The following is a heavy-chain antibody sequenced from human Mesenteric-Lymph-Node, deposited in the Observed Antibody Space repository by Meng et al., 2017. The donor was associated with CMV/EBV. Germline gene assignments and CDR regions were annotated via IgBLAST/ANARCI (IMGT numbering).Heavy chain of an antibody. V-gene: IGHV3-30*02. CDR1: GFIFNTYW. D-gene: IGHD2-15*01. Sequence: GESLKISCVASGFIFNTYWMYWVRQAPGKGLEWVTFIQHDGTNKYYADSVKGRFTISRDNSKNTLYLQMNSLRPEDTAVYYCTRSYYSGFFDYWGQGTLVTVSS. J-gene: IGHJ4*02. CDR2: IQHDGTNK. CDR3: TRSYYSGFFDY.